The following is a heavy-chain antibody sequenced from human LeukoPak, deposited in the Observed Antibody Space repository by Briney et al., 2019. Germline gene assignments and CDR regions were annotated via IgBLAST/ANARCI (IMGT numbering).Heavy chain of an antibody. CDR1: GYTFTGYY. CDR2: INPNSGGT. V-gene: IGHV1-2*02. Sequence: ASVRVSCKASGYTFTGYYMHWVRQAPGQGLEWMGWINPNSGGTNYAQKFQGRVTMTRDTSISTAYMELSRLRSDDTAVYYCAREGIIITMVRGAEGPFDYWGQGTLVTVSS. D-gene: IGHD3-10*01. CDR3: AREGIIITMVRGAEGPFDY. J-gene: IGHJ4*02.